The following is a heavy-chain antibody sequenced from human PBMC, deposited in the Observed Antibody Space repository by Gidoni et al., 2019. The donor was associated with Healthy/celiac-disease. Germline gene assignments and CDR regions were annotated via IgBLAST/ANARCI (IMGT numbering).Heavy chain of an antibody. D-gene: IGHD2-2*01. Sequence: QPQLVQSGAEVQKPGPSVQLSCKASAGTFSSYASSWVRQAPGQGLEWMGGINPIFGTANYAQKCQGRVTITADKSTSTAYMELSSLRSEDTAVYYCARDLPDIVVVPAAMHWFDPWGQGTLVTVSS. CDR3: ARDLPDIVVVPAAMHWFDP. J-gene: IGHJ5*02. V-gene: IGHV1-69*06. CDR1: AGTFSSYA. CDR2: INPIFGTA.